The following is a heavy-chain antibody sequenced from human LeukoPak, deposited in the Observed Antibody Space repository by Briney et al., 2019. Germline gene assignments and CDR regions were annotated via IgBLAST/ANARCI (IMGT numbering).Heavy chain of an antibody. V-gene: IGHV3-33*01. CDR3: ARDGIDFRAFDL. Sequence: GGSLRLSCGASGFTFSNYGMHWVRQAPGKGLEWVAVIWYEGDNKYYADSVKGRFTISRDNSKNTLYLQMNSLSADDTAVYYCARDGIDFRAFDLWGQGTMVTVSS. CDR1: GFTFSNYG. D-gene: IGHD1-26*01. CDR2: IWYEGDNK. J-gene: IGHJ3*01.